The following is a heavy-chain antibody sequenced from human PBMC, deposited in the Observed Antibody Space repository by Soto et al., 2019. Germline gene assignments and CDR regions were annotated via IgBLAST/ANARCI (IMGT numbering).Heavy chain of an antibody. CDR3: VGGQYYFDY. CDR2: ISHDGSNK. D-gene: IGHD3-10*01. CDR1: GFPFTAYG. J-gene: IGHJ4*02. Sequence: QVQLVESGGGVVQPGRSLRLSCAASGFPFTAYGMHWVREGPDKGLEWVALISHDGSNKFYADSVKGRFTISRDNSKNTLYLQLNSLTSEDTALYYCVGGQYYFDYRGQGTLVVVSS. V-gene: IGHV3-30*03.